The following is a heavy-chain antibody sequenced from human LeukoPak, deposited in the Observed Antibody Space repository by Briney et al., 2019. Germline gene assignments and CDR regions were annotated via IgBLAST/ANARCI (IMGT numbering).Heavy chain of an antibody. D-gene: IGHD3-22*01. Sequence: SETLYLTCTVSGGSISSYYWSWIRQTPGKGLEWIGYIYYSGSTNYNPSLKSRVTITVDTSKDQFSLKLSSVTAADTAVYYCARRPRYITMIVVVGDAFDIWGQGTMVTVSS. CDR2: IYYSGST. V-gene: IGHV4-59*12. CDR1: GGSISSYY. J-gene: IGHJ3*02. CDR3: ARRPRYITMIVVVGDAFDI.